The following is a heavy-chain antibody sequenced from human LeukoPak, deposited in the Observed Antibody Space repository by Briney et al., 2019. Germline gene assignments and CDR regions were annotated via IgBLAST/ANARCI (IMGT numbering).Heavy chain of an antibody. D-gene: IGHD6-19*01. V-gene: IGHV4-34*01. CDR1: GVSFRGDH. Sequence: PSETLSLTCGVYGVSFRGDHWTWIRQPPGKGLEWIGEITHSGSTNYNPSLKSRVTMSLDTSKNQISLNLTSVTAADTAVYYCATAGLAVGDSQWHALEIWGQGTLVTVSS. CDR2: ITHSGST. J-gene: IGHJ3*02. CDR3: ATAGLAVGDSQWHALEI.